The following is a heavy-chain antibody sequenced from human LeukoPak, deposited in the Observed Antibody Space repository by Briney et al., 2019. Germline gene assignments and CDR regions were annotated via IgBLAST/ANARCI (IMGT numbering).Heavy chain of an antibody. CDR3: TRHPGSGLELPLG. J-gene: IGHJ4*02. CDR2: IRSKANSYAT. D-gene: IGHD1-7*01. Sequence: GGSLRLSCAASGFTFSGSAMHWVRQASGKGLEWVGRIRSKANSYATAYAASVKGRFTISRDDSKNTAYLQMNSLKTEDTAVYYCTRHPGSGLELPLGWGQGTLVTVSP. CDR1: GFTFSGSA. V-gene: IGHV3-73*01.